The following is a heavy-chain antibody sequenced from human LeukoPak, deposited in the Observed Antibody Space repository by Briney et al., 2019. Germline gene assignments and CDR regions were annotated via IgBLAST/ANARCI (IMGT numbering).Heavy chain of an antibody. V-gene: IGHV1-18*03. Sequence: ASVTVSFTASGDIFTTYGICWVRQAPGQGHGRLGWISTYSGNIVYAQNLQGIATLSTDTSTSTGYMERRSLRFDDMGVYYCARAGAMMGEGHYYGGTDVWGQGTPVTVSS. J-gene: IGHJ6*02. CDR1: GDIFTTYG. CDR3: ARAGAMMGEGHYYGGTDV. D-gene: IGHD3-16*01. CDR2: ISTYSGNI.